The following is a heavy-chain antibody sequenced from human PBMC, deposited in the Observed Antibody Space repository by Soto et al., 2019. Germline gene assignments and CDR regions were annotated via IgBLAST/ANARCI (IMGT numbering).Heavy chain of an antibody. CDR1: GFTFSSYS. CDR2: ISSSSSYI. D-gene: IGHD6-13*01. Sequence: PGGSLRLSCAASGFTFSSYSMNWVRQAPGKGLEWVSSISSSSSYIYYADSVKGRFTISRDNAKNSLYLQMNSLRAEDTAVYYCARDEEGAAAGTLENWFDPWGQGTLVTVSS. J-gene: IGHJ5*02. V-gene: IGHV3-21*01. CDR3: ARDEEGAAAGTLENWFDP.